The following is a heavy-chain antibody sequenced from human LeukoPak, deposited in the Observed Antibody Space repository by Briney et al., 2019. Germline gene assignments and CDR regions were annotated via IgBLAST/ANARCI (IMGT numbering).Heavy chain of an antibody. CDR1: GFAFSSYW. CDR3: ARRTTITFFCLLPLFEYFHYLDV. CDR2: IKQDGSEK. V-gene: IGHV3-7*01. J-gene: IGHJ6*03. Sequence: GGSLRLSCAASGFAFSSYWMSWVRQAPGKGLEWVANIKQDGSEKYYVDSVKGRFTISRDNAKNSLYLQMNSLRAEDTAVYYCARRTTITFFCLLPLFEYFHYLDVWGKGTTVTISS. D-gene: IGHD4-11*01.